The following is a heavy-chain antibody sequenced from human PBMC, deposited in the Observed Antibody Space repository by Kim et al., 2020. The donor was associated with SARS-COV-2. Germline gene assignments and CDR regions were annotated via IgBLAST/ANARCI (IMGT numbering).Heavy chain of an antibody. Sequence: SETLSLTCSVSHGSVSGYYWSWIRQPPGKGLEWIGYVYFGGTTMYNPSLRGRVSLSLHTPRNQAFLDLSSVTAADTAVYYCARHFGDSTTYYYWDSWG. J-gene: IGHJ5*01. CDR1: HGSVSGYY. D-gene: IGHD2-21*01. CDR2: VYFGGTT. CDR3: ARHFGDSTTYYYWDS. V-gene: IGHV4-59*08.